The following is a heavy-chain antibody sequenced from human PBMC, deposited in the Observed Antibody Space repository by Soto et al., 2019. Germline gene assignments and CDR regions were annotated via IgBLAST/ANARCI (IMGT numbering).Heavy chain of an antibody. V-gene: IGHV3-33*01. CDR2: IWYDGSNK. CDR3: ASSGGIAAAYHPDPYYYYYGMDV. CDR1: GFTFSSYG. Sequence: GGSLRLSCAASGFTFSSYGMHWVRQAPGKGLEWVAVIWYDGSNKYYADSVKGRFTISRDNSKNTLYLQMNSLRAEDTAVYYCASSGGIAAAYHPDPYYYYYGMDVWGQGTTVTVSS. J-gene: IGHJ6*02. D-gene: IGHD6-13*01.